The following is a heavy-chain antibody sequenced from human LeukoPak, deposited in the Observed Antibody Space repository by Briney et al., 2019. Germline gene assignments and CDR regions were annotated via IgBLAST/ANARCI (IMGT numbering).Heavy chain of an antibody. CDR1: GGSISSGDYY. V-gene: IGHV4-30-4*01. D-gene: IGHD2-21*02. Sequence: SQTLSLTCTVSGGSISSGDYYWSWIRQPPGKGLEWIGYIYYSGSTYYNPSLKSRVTISVDTSKNQFSLKLSSVTAADTAVYYCARAWAYCGGDCQSPPYWYFDLWGRGTLVTVSS. J-gene: IGHJ2*01. CDR3: ARAWAYCGGDCQSPPYWYFDL. CDR2: IYYSGST.